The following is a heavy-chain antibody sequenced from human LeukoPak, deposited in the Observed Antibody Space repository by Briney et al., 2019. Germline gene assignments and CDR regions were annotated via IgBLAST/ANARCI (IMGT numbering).Heavy chain of an antibody. V-gene: IGHV4-34*01. CDR2: INHSGST. J-gene: IGHJ5*02. CDR1: GGSFSGYY. CDR3: ARGRQQLLT. D-gene: IGHD6-13*01. Sequence: SETLSLTCAVYGGSFSGYYWSWIRQPPGKGLEWIGEINHSGSTNYNPSLKGRVTISVDTSKNQFSLKLSSVTAADTAVYYCARGRQQLLTWGQGTLVTVSS.